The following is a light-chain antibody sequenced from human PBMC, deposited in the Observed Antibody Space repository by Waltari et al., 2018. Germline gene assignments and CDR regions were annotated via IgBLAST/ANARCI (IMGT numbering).Light chain of an antibody. V-gene: IGLV2-14*04. Sequence: WYQQRTGKAPKLLIFDVSNRPSGVSNRFSGSKSGNTASLTISGLQAEDEAAYYCGSYTGSTTWVFGGGTKLTVL. J-gene: IGLJ3*02. CDR2: DVS. CDR3: GSYTGSTTWV.